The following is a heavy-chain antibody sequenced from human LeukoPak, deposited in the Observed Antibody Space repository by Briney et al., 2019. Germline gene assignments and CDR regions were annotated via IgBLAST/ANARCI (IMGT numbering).Heavy chain of an antibody. CDR2: INPNSGGT. J-gene: IGHJ4*02. CDR1: GYTFTGYF. D-gene: IGHD5-24*01. V-gene: IGHV1-2*02. Sequence: ASVKVSCKASGYTFTGYFMHWVRQAPGQGLEWMGWINPNSGGTNYAQKFQGRVTMTRDTSISTAYMELSRLRSDDTAVYYCARDRSHGDGSPGPFDYWGQGTLVTVSS. CDR3: ARDRSHGDGSPGPFDY.